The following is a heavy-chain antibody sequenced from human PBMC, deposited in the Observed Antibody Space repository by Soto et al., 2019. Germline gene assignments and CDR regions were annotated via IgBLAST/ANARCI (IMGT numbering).Heavy chain of an antibody. J-gene: IGHJ6*03. CDR2: IYYSGST. CDR3: ARRCGSGSYRDYYYYYMDV. Sequence: QVQLQESGPGLVKPSETLSLTCTVSGGSISSYYWSWTRQPPGKGLEWIGYIYYSGSTNYNPSLKSRVTISVDTSKNQFSLKLSSVTAADTAVYYCARRCGSGSYRDYYYYYMDVWGKGTTVTVSS. V-gene: IGHV4-59*08. D-gene: IGHD3-10*01. CDR1: GGSISSYY.